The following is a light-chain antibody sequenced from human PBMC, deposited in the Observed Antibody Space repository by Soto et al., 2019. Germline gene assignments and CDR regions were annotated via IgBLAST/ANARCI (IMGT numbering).Light chain of an antibody. Sequence: EIVMTQSPATLSVSPGERATLSCGASQSVSSHLAWYQLRPGQSPRLXXXXXXXRATGIPERFSGSGSGTDFSLTIRGLKPEDFAVYYCQQYGSSPLVTFGGGTKVDIK. CDR3: QQYGSSPLVT. J-gene: IGKJ4*01. CDR1: QSVSSH. V-gene: IGKV3-20*01. CDR2: XXX.